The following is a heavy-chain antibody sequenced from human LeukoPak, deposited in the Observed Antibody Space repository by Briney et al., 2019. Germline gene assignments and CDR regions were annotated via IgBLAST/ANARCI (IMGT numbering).Heavy chain of an antibody. CDR3: ARGGSGYFQYYFDY. V-gene: IGHV1-2*02. D-gene: IGHD3-22*01. CDR2: INPNSGGT. CDR1: GYTFTAYY. J-gene: IGHJ4*02. Sequence: GASVKVSCKASGYTFTAYYMHWVRQAPGQGLEWMGCINPNSGGTNYAQKFQDRVTMTRDTSISTAYMELSRLRSDDTAVYYCARGGSGYFQYYFDYWGQGTLVTVSS.